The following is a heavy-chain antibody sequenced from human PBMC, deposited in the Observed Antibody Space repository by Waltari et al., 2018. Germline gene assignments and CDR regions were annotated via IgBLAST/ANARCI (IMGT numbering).Heavy chain of an antibody. CDR1: GYSFTSYW. J-gene: IGHJ5*02. D-gene: IGHD3-9*01. V-gene: IGHV5-51*01. Sequence: EVQLVQSGAEVKKPGESLNISCNASGYSFTSYWIGWVRQMPGKGLEWMGIIYPRDSIARYSPSFQGQVTISVDKSVSTAYLQWSSLKASDTAIYFCARQGYDILTGYPNWFDPWGQGTLVIVSS. CDR2: IYPRDSIA. CDR3: ARQGYDILTGYPNWFDP.